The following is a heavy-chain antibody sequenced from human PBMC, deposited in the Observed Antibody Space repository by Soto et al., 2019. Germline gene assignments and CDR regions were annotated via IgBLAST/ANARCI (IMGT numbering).Heavy chain of an antibody. CDR3: ARGEIGRGAPIDS. D-gene: IGHD3-10*01. CDR2: IYHSGST. CDR1: GDAISGSNS. Sequence: QVHLQESASGLVKPSQTLSLTCVVSGDAISGSNSWHWVRRPPGGGLEWLGYIYHSGSTHYNPSLRGRFTMSVDTSRNLFYLKLTGVTAADTAVYYCARGEIGRGAPIDSWGQGTLCSVAS. J-gene: IGHJ4*02. V-gene: IGHV4-30-2*01.